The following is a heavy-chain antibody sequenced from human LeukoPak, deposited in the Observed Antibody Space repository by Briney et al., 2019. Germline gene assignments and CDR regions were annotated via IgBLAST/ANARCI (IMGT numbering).Heavy chain of an antibody. J-gene: IGHJ4*02. V-gene: IGHV1-69*04. D-gene: IGHD3-10*01. Sequence: GASVKVSCKASGGTFSSYAISWVRQAPGQGLEWMGRIIPILGIANYAQKFQGRVTITADKSTSTAYMELSSLRSEDTAVYYCARGPHYYGSGSLDGGGDYWSQGTLVTVSS. CDR1: GGTFSSYA. CDR3: ARGPHYYGSGSLDGGGDY. CDR2: IIPILGIA.